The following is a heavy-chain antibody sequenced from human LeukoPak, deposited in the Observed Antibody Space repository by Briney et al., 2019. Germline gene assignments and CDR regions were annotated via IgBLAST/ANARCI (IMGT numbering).Heavy chain of an antibody. Sequence: GASVKVSCKASGYTFTGYYMHWVRQAPGQGLEWMGWINPNSGGTNYAQKFQGRVTMTRDTSISTAYMELSRLRSDDTAVYYCARGGPSYDFWSGSGGWFDPWGHGTLFTASS. D-gene: IGHD3-3*01. CDR2: INPNSGGT. J-gene: IGHJ5*02. CDR1: GYTFTGYY. CDR3: ARGGPSYDFWSGSGGWFDP. V-gene: IGHV1-2*02.